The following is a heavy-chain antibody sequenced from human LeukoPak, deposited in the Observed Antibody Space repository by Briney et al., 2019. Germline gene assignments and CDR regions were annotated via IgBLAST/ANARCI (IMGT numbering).Heavy chain of an antibody. D-gene: IGHD3-10*01. CDR2: IRSSGETT. CDR3: AKEVRESAWFYFDY. Sequence: GGSLRLSCAASGFTFKTYAMSWVRQAPGKGLEWVSRIRSSGETTYYADSVKGRFTISRDNSRNTLYLQMDSLRAEDTAVYYCAKEVRESAWFYFDYWGQGTLATVSS. CDR1: GFTFKTYA. J-gene: IGHJ4*02. V-gene: IGHV3-23*01.